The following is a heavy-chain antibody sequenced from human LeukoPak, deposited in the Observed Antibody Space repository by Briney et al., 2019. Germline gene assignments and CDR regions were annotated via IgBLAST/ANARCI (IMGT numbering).Heavy chain of an antibody. CDR1: GFTFSSYG. Sequence: GGSLRLSCAASGFTFSSYGMHWVRQAPGKGLEWVAVISYDGSNKYYADSVKGRFTISRDNSKNTLYLQMNSLRAEDTAVYYCAKDLSIAARPVLSHWGQGTTVTVSS. CDR3: AKDLSIAARPVLSH. V-gene: IGHV3-30*18. CDR2: ISYDGSNK. D-gene: IGHD6-6*01. J-gene: IGHJ6*02.